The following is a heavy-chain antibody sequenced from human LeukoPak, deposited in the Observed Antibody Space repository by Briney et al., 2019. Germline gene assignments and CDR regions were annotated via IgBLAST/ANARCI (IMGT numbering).Heavy chain of an antibody. CDR2: IIPILGIA. CDR3: ARVWGDERPYYYDSSGGRDDFEI. D-gene: IGHD3-22*01. Sequence: SVKVSCKASGGTFRSYAISWVRQAPGQGREWMGRIIPILGIANYAQKFQGRVTITADKSTSTAYMELSSLRSEDTAVYYCARVWGDERPYYYDSSGGRDDFEIWGQGTMVTVSS. J-gene: IGHJ3*02. CDR1: GGTFRSYA. V-gene: IGHV1-69*04.